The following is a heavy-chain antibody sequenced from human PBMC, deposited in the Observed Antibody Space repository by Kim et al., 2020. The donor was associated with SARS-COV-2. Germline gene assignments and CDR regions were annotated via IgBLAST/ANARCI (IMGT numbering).Heavy chain of an antibody. J-gene: IGHJ6*02. V-gene: IGHV3-33*01. Sequence: GGSLRLSCAASGFTFSSYGMHWVRQAPGKGLEWVAVIWYDGSNKYYADSVKGRFTISRDNSKNTLYLQMNSLRAEDTAVYYCARSPPPTVTRYYYYGMDVWGQGTTVTVSS. CDR2: IWYDGSNK. D-gene: IGHD4-17*01. CDR1: GFTFSSYG. CDR3: ARSPPPTVTRYYYYGMDV.